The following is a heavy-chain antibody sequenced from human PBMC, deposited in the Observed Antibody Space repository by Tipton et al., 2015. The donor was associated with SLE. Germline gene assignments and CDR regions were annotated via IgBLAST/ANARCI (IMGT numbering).Heavy chain of an antibody. V-gene: IGHV4-61*02. J-gene: IGHJ4*02. D-gene: IGHD6-13*01. CDR3: ARGVHQLGRFDY. CDR2: IYTSWST. CDR1: GNSISSGTYY. Sequence: TLSLTCTVSGNSISSGTYYWTWIRQPAGKGLEWIGRIYTSWSTNYNPSLKSRVTISVDTSKNQFSLRLTSVTAADTAVYYCARGVHQLGRFDYWGRGTLVTVSS.